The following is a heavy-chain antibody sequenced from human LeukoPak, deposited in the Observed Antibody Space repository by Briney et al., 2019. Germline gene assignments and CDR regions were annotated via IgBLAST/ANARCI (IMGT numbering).Heavy chain of an antibody. J-gene: IGHJ4*02. CDR3: ASGRTDIVVVPATLRNYYFDY. Sequence: AASVKVSCKSPGGTFSRNDISWVRQAPGQGLEWMGGIMPLFGTAKNAQKFRGRVTITADKSTSTAYMELSSLRSEDTAVYYCASGRTDIVVVPATLRNYYFDYWGQGTLVTVSS. V-gene: IGHV1-69*06. CDR1: GGTFSRND. D-gene: IGHD2-2*01. CDR2: IMPLFGTA.